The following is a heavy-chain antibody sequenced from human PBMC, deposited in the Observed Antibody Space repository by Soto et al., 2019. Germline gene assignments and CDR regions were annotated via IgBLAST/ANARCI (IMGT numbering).Heavy chain of an antibody. V-gene: IGHV1-18*01. CDR2: ISTYNGDT. Sequence: QVQLVQSGAEVKKPGASVKVSCKASGYTFTRSGISWVRQAPGQGLEWMGWISTYNGDTNYAQTFQDRDTMTTDTSTITAYMELRSLRSDDTAVYYCAREGVAPYYYYGMDVWGQGTPVSVSS. J-gene: IGHJ6*02. D-gene: IGHD5-12*01. CDR1: GYTFTRSG. CDR3: AREGVAPYYYYGMDV.